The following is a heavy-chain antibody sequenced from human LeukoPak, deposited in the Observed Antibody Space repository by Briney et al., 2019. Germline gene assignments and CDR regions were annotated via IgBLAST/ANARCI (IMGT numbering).Heavy chain of an antibody. CDR1: SNSISSGDYY. V-gene: IGHV4-61*02. J-gene: IGHJ6*03. D-gene: IGHD3-10*01. Sequence: SETLSLTCTVSSNSISSGDYYWSRIRQPAGKGLEWIGRIYTSGSTNYNPSLKSRVTISVDTSKNQFSLRLSSVTAADTAVYYCARAVGSGSFQTYYYYMDVWGKGTTVTISS. CDR2: IYTSGST. CDR3: ARAVGSGSFQTYYYYMDV.